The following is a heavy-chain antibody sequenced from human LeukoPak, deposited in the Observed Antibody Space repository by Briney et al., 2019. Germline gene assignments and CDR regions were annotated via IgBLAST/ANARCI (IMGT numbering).Heavy chain of an antibody. CDR3: ARAVGATTFGWFDP. CDR1: GFTFSSYA. J-gene: IGHJ5*02. Sequence: GGSLRLSCAASGFTFSSYAMHWVRQAPGKGLEYVSAISSNGGSTYYANSVKGRFTVSRGNSKNTLYLQMGSLRPEDMAVYYCARAVGATTFGWFDPWGQGTLVTVSS. D-gene: IGHD1-26*01. CDR2: ISSNGGST. V-gene: IGHV3-64*01.